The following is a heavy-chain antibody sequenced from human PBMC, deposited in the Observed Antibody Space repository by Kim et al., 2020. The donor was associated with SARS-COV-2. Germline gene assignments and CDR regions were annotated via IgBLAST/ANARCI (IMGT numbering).Heavy chain of an antibody. Sequence: VKGRLTIARDNSKDTLYLQRNSLRAEDTAVYYCAKDPGYGSGSYYSPFDYWGQGTLVTVSS. D-gene: IGHD3-10*01. J-gene: IGHJ4*02. CDR3: AKDPGYGSGSYYSPFDY. V-gene: IGHV3-33*06.